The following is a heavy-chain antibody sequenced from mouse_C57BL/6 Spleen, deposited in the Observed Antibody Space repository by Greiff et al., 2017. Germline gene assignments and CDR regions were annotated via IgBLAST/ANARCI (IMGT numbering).Heavy chain of an antibody. V-gene: IGHV5-6*02. D-gene: IGHD2-4*01. CDR1: GFTFSSYG. Sequence: EVKLVESGGDLVKPGGSLKLSCAASGFTFSSYGMSWVRQTPDKRLEWVATISSGGSYTYYLDSVKGRFTISRDNAKNTLYLQMSSLKSEDTAMYYCARRSYYDYGFAYWGQGTLVTVSA. CDR3: ARRSYYDYGFAY. J-gene: IGHJ3*01. CDR2: ISSGGSYT.